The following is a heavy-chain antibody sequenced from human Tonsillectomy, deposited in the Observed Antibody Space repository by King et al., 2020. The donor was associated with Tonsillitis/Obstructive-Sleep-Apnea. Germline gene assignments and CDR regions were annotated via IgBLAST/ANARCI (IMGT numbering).Heavy chain of an antibody. CDR3: ARDSSLGIVVVPAAKFDP. J-gene: IGHJ5*02. CDR2: IIPILGIA. CDR1: GGTFSSYA. D-gene: IGHD2-2*03. V-gene: IGHV1-69*04. Sequence: QLVQSGAEVKKPGSSVKVSCKASGGTFSSYAISWVRQAPGQGLEWMGRIIPILGIANYAQKFQGRVTITADKSTSTAYMELSSLRSEDTAVYCCARDSSLGIVVVPAAKFDPWGQGTLVTVSS.